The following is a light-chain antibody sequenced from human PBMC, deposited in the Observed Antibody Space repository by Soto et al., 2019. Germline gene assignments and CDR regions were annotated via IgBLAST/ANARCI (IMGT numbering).Light chain of an antibody. CDR1: SSDVGGYNY. CDR2: DVS. J-gene: IGLJ1*01. CDR3: TSYTSSSTHWV. V-gene: IGLV2-14*01. Sequence: QSALTQPASVSGSPGQSIAISCTGTSSDVGGYNYVSWYQQHPGKAPKLMIYDVSDRPSGVSSRFSGSKSGNTASLTISGLQAEDESDYSCTSYTSSSTHWVLGTGTKVTVL.